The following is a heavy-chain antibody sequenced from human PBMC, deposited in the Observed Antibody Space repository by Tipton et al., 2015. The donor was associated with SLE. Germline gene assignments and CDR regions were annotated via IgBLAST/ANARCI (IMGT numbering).Heavy chain of an antibody. CDR3: ASTRGGEAAAAFDY. Sequence: QVQLVQSGAEVKKPGSSVKVSCKASGGTFSSYAISWVRQAPGQGLEWMGGIIPIFGTANYAQKFQGRVTITTDESTSTAYMELRSLRSDDTAVYYCASTRGGEAAAAFDYWGQGTLVTVSS. V-gene: IGHV1-69*01. D-gene: IGHD6-13*01. CDR1: GGTFSSYA. J-gene: IGHJ4*02. CDR2: IIPIFGTA.